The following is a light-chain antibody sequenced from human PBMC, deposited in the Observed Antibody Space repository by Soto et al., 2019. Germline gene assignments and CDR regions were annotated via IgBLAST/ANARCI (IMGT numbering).Light chain of an antibody. CDR2: KAS. Sequence: DIPMTQSPSTLSGSVGERVTITCRASQTISSWLAWYQQKPGKASKLLIYKASTLKSGVPYRFSGSGSGTEFTLTISSLQPDDFATYYCQHYNSYSEAFGQGTKVDI. CDR3: QHYNSYSEA. J-gene: IGKJ1*01. V-gene: IGKV1-5*03. CDR1: QTISSW.